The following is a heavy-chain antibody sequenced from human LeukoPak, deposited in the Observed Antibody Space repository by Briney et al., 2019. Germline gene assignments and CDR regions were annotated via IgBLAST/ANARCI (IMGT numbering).Heavy chain of an antibody. CDR3: ARGETTVVTEGFDY. Sequence: GGSLRLSCAASGFTFSSYSMNWVRQAPGKGLEWVSSISSSSSYMYYADSVKGRFTISRDNAKNSLYLQMNSLRAEDTAVYYCARGETTVVTEGFDYWGQGTLVTVSS. V-gene: IGHV3-21*01. CDR1: GFTFSSYS. J-gene: IGHJ4*02. CDR2: ISSSSSYM. D-gene: IGHD4-23*01.